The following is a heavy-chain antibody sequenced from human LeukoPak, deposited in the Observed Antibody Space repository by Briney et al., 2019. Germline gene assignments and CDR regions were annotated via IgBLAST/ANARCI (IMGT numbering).Heavy chain of an antibody. J-gene: IGHJ4*02. V-gene: IGHV3-23*01. CDR1: GFTFSNYA. CDR2: ISGSGGST. Sequence: QPGGSLRLSCAASGFTFSNYAMTWVRQAPGKGLEWVSGISGSGGSTYYADSVKGRFTISRDNSKNTLYLQMNSLRAEDTAVYYCAKDRGGNYLFYLDYWGQGTLATVSS. CDR3: AKDRGGNYLFYLDY. D-gene: IGHD1-26*01.